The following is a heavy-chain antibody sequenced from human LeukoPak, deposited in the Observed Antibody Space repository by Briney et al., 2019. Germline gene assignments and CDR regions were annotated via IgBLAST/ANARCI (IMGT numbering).Heavy chain of an antibody. V-gene: IGHV4-39*07. CDR1: GGSISSSSYY. D-gene: IGHD5-18*01. Sequence: SETLSLTCTVSGGSISSSSYYWGWIRQPPGKGLEWIGSIYYSGSTHYNPSLKSRVTISVDTSKNQFSLKLSSVTAADTAVYYCARDRYSYGKYYYYYYYMDVWGKGTTVTVSS. CDR3: ARDRYSYGKYYYYYYYMDV. CDR2: IYYSGST. J-gene: IGHJ6*03.